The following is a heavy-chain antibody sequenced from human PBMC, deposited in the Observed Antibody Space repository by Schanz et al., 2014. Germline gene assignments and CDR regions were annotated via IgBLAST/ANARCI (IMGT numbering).Heavy chain of an antibody. CDR1: GFTVSSNY. D-gene: IGHD2-2*01. J-gene: IGHJ3*02. Sequence: EVQLVESGGGLIQPGGSLRLSCVASGFTVSSNYMSWVRQAPGKGLEWVSVIYSDGRTYYGDSVKGQFTISRDNSKNTLYLQMNSLRDEDTAMYYCAKRCSSTSCSHGAFDIWGQGTMVTVSS. CDR2: IYSDGRT. V-gene: IGHV3-53*01. CDR3: AKRCSSTSCSHGAFDI.